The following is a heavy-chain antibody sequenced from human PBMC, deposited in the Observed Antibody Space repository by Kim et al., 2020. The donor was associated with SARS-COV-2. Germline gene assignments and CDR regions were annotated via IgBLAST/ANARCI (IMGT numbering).Heavy chain of an antibody. CDR2: IGIDISYK. CDR1: GFTFSSYG. CDR3: ARDFYERSPNTYFFDY. J-gene: IGHJ4*02. D-gene: IGHD5-12*01. V-gene: IGHV3-21*01. Sequence: GGSLRLSCAASGFTFSSYGMNWVRQAPGKGLEWVSSIGIDISYKYYADSVKGRFTISRDNAKNSLYIQMNSLRAEDTAVYYCARDFYERSPNTYFFDYWGLGTLVNVSS.